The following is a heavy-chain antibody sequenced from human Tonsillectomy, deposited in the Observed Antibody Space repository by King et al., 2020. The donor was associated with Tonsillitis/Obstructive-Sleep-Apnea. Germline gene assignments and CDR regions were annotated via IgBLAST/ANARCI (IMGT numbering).Heavy chain of an antibody. J-gene: IGHJ4*02. CDR1: GLTFSSDV. V-gene: IGHV3-48*02. CDR3: ARNHHGLGY. Sequence: VQLVESGGGLVQPGGSLRLSCAASGLTFSSDVMYWIRQAPGKGLEWVSYISGDSTMYYADSAKGRFTISRDNAKNSLYLQMNSLRDEDTAVYYWARNHHGLGYWGQGTLVTVSS. D-gene: IGHD2-21*01. CDR2: ISGDSTM.